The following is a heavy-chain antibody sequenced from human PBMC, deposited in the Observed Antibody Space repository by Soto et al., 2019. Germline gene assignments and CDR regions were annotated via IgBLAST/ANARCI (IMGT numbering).Heavy chain of an antibody. Sequence: ESLAVPFDRPGGCISSSNWWGWVRQPPGKGLEWIGEIYHSGSTNYNPSLKSRVTIAVDKSKNQFSLKLSSVTAADTAVYYCATEPLRGGWFDPWGRGTLVTVSS. CDR2: IYHSGST. V-gene: IGHV4-4*02. CDR1: GGCISSSNW. D-gene: IGHD3-16*01. J-gene: IGHJ5*02. CDR3: ATEPLRGGWFDP.